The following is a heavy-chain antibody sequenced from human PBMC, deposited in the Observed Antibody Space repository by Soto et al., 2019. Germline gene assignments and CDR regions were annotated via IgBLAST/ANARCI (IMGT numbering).Heavy chain of an antibody. CDR2: INWSGGST. J-gene: IGHJ3*02. D-gene: IGHD6-13*01. Sequence: GGSLRLSCAASGFTFSSYAMSWVRQAPGKGLEWVSGINWSGGSTDYADSVKGRFTISRDNAKNSLYLQMNSLRAEDTALYHCARDWRSSSLPPYAFDIWGQGTMVTVSS. V-gene: IGHV3-20*01. CDR1: GFTFSSYA. CDR3: ARDWRSSSLPPYAFDI.